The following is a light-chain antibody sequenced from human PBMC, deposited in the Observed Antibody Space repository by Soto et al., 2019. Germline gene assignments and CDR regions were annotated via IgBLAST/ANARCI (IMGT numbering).Light chain of an antibody. CDR1: SSDVGGYDY. J-gene: IGLJ3*02. V-gene: IGLV2-11*01. CDR2: GVS. CDR3: SSYAGSYTWV. Sequence: QSALTQPRSVSGSPGQSVTISCTGSSSDVGGYDYVSWYQQHPGKAPKLMIYGVSQRPSGVPDRFSGSKSGNTASLTISGLQPEDEAHYYCSSYAGSYTWVFGGGTKVTVL.